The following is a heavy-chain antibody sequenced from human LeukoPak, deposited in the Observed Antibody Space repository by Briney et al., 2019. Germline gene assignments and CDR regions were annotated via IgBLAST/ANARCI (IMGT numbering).Heavy chain of an antibody. J-gene: IGHJ4*02. CDR2: ITPSGGT. CDR1: GYTLTSYA. Sequence: GASVKVSCKASGYTLTSYAMHWVRQAPGQGLEWMGWITPSGGTNYPQKFQGRVAITRHTSITTAYMDLSRLTSDDTAVYYCARDRYGDGFAHFDYWGQGALVTVSS. CDR3: ARDRYGDGFAHFDY. D-gene: IGHD5-24*01. V-gene: IGHV1-2*02.